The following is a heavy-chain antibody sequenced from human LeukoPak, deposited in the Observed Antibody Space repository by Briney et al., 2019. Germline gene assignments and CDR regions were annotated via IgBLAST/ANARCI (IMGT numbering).Heavy chain of an antibody. CDR1: GGSFSGYY. CDR2: INHSGST. CDR3: ARGLYYYYGSGSPV. J-gene: IGHJ6*04. D-gene: IGHD3-10*01. V-gene: IGHV4-34*01. Sequence: SETLSLTCAVYGGSFSGYYWSWIRQPPGKGLEWNGEINHSGSTNYNPSLKSRVTISVDTSKNQFSLKLSSVTAADTAVYYCARGLYYYYGSGSPVWGKGTTVTVSS.